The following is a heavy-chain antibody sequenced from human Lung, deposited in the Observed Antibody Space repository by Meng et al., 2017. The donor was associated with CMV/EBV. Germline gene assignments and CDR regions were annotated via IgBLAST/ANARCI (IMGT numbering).Heavy chain of an antibody. CDR1: GYTFTGYY. CDR3: AREGGSTADWFDP. D-gene: IGHD2-2*01. Sequence: CKASGYTFTGYYMHWVRQAPGQGLEWMGWINPNSGGTNYAQKSQGRVTMTRDTSISTAYMELSRLRSDDTAVYYCAREGGSTADWFDPWGQGTLVTVSS. CDR2: INPNSGGT. J-gene: IGHJ5*02. V-gene: IGHV1-2*02.